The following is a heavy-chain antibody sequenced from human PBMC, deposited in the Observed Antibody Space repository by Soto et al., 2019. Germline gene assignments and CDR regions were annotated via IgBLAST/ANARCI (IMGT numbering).Heavy chain of an antibody. J-gene: IGHJ4*02. CDR1: VYTFSSYV. D-gene: IGHD3-10*01. Sequence: PVKVSCKASVYTFSSYVSSWVRQAPGQGLEWMGWISAYNGNTNYAQKLQGRVTMTTDTSTSTAYMELRSLRSDDTAVYYCATQRPLLYWGQGTLVTVSS. CDR3: ATQRPLLY. CDR2: ISAYNGNT. V-gene: IGHV1-18*01.